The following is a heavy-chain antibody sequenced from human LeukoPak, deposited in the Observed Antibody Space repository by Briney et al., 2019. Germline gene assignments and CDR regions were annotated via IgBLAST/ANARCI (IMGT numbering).Heavy chain of an antibody. Sequence: QPGRSLRLSCVASGFTIIDNFMNWVRQSPGKGLEWVSTVYSSGTIHYVDSVKGRFTVSRDNSKNTLYLQMNSLRAEDTAIYYCASDPRPFRRGYSGYDLGYWGQGTLVTVSS. J-gene: IGHJ4*02. V-gene: IGHV3-53*01. CDR2: VYSSGTI. CDR3: ASDPRPFRRGYSGYDLGY. D-gene: IGHD5-12*01. CDR1: GFTIIDNF.